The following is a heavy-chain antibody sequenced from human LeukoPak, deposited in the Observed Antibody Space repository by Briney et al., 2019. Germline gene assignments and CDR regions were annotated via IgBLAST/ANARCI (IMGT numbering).Heavy chain of an antibody. Sequence: GGSLRLSCAASGFTFSSYSMNWVRQAPGKGLEWVSSISSSSSNIYYADSVKGRFTISRDNAKNSLYLQMNSLRAEDTAVYYCARDPVLLWFGAFDYWGQGTLVTVSS. CDR2: ISSSSSNI. CDR1: GFTFSSYS. J-gene: IGHJ4*02. D-gene: IGHD3-10*01. CDR3: ARDPVLLWFGAFDY. V-gene: IGHV3-21*01.